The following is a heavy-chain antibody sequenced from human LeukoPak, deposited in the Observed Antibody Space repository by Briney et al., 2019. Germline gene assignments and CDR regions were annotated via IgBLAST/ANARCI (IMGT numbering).Heavy chain of an antibody. D-gene: IGHD7-27*01. CDR2: ISAYNGNT. CDR1: GYTFTSYG. V-gene: IGHV1-18*01. Sequence: ASVKVSCKASGYTFTSYGISWVRQAPGQGLEWMGWISAYNGNTNYAQKLQGRVTMTTDTSTSTAYMELSSLRSEDTAVYYCARLLTNWEPYDYWGQGTLVTVSS. J-gene: IGHJ4*02. CDR3: ARLLTNWEPYDY.